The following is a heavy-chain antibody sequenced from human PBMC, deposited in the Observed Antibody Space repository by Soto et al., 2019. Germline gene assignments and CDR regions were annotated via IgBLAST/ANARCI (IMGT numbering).Heavy chain of an antibody. CDR1: GFTFSSYA. CDR3: ATLVGAKEVLLHTYDY. J-gene: IGHJ4*02. Sequence: EVQLLESGGGLVQPGESLRLSCAASGFTFSSYAMSWVRQAPGKGLEWVSAISGSGGSTYYADSVKGRFTISRDNSKNTLYLQMNSLRAEDTAVYYCATLVGAKEVLLHTYDYWGQGTLVTVSS. CDR2: ISGSGGST. V-gene: IGHV3-23*01. D-gene: IGHD1-26*01.